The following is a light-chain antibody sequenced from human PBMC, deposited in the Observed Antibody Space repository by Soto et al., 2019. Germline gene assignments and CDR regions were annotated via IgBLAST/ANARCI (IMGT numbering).Light chain of an antibody. CDR2: GAY. V-gene: IGKV3-15*01. Sequence: EIVMTQSPATLSVSPGERATLSCRASQSVSSNLAWYQQKPGQAPRLLIYGAYTRATGIPARCSGSGSRTEFTLTISSLQSEDFAVYYCQQYNNWPPITFGQGTRLEIK. CDR1: QSVSSN. J-gene: IGKJ5*01. CDR3: QQYNNWPPIT.